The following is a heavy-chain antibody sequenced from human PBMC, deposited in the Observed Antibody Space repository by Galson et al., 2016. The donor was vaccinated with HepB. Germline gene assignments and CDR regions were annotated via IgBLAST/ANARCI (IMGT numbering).Heavy chain of an antibody. J-gene: IGHJ6*02. CDR1: GGSFSSYS. CDR2: IYHSGST. CDR3: ARNNSDYEGALDV. D-gene: IGHD3-16*01. V-gene: IGHV4-34*01. Sequence: SETLSLTCSVSGGSFSSYSWTWIRQPPGKGLEWIGEIYHSGSTHYNPSLKSRVTISVDTSKNQLSLKLNSVTATDTAVDFCARNNSDYEGALDVWGQGTTVTVS.